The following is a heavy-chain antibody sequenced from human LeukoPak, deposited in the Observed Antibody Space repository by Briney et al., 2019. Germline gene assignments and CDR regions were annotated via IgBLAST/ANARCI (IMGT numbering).Heavy chain of an antibody. CDR2: IYYSGST. V-gene: IGHV4-59*01. Sequence: PSETLSLTCTVSGGSISSYYWSWIRQPQGKGLEWIRYIYYSGSTNYNPSLKSRVTISVDTSKNQFSLKLSSVTAADTAVYYCARSFRYYSNYPFDYWGQGTLVTVSS. D-gene: IGHD4-11*01. J-gene: IGHJ4*02. CDR1: GGSISSYY. CDR3: ARSFRYYSNYPFDY.